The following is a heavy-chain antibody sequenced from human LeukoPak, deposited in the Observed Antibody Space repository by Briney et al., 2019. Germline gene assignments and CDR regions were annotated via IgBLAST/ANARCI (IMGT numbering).Heavy chain of an antibody. CDR3: ARGRSRITMIVVVRTTSLDV. J-gene: IGHJ6*04. Sequence: SETLSLTCTVSGDSIDSASYYWSWIRQPPGKGLQWIGRIYTTGRTNYNPSLRSRVTISMDTSKNQFSLKLSSVTAADTAVYYCARGRSRITMIVVVRTTSLDVWGKGTTVTVSS. V-gene: IGHV4-61*02. D-gene: IGHD3-22*01. CDR2: IYTTGRT. CDR1: GDSIDSASYY.